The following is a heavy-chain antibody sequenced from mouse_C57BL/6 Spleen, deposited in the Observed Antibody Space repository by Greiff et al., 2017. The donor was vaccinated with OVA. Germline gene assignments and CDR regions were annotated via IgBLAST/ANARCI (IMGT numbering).Heavy chain of an antibody. D-gene: IGHD2-3*01. V-gene: IGHV3-6*01. CDR2: ISYDGSN. CDR1: GYSITSGYY. CDR3: ARDRDDGYYAYDAMDY. J-gene: IGHJ4*01. Sequence: DVKLQESGPGLVKPSQSLSLTCSVTGYSITSGYYWNWIRQLPGNQLECKGNISYDGSNNYNPSLKNRTSITRDTSRNESFLKLNSVTTEDTATYYCARDRDDGYYAYDAMDYWGQGTSVTVSS.